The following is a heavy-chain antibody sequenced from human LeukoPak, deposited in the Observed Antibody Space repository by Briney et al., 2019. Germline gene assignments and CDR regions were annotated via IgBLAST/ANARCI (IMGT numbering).Heavy chain of an antibody. CDR1: GGSISSSGYF. D-gene: IGHD3-10*01. CDR2: IYCSGST. V-gene: IGHV4-39*01. Sequence: PSETLSLTCTVSGGSISSSGYFWGWIRQPPGKGLEWMGNIYCSGSTYFNPSLESRVTISVDTSKNQFSLKLSSVTAADTAVYYCARHDYYGSGSYYNATDYWGQGTLVTVSS. J-gene: IGHJ4*02. CDR3: ARHDYYGSGSYYNATDY.